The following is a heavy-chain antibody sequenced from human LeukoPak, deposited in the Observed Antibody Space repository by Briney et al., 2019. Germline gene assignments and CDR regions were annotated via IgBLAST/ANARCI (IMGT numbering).Heavy chain of an antibody. Sequence: EASVKVSCKASGYTFTSYGISWVRQAPGQGLGWMRWPSAYNGNTNYAQKLQGRVNMTTHTSTSTAYMELRSLRSDDTAVYYCARSCGGDCYTPLLRYGMDVWGQGTTVTVSS. J-gene: IGHJ6*02. CDR3: ARSCGGDCYTPLLRYGMDV. CDR2: PSAYNGNT. D-gene: IGHD2-21*02. V-gene: IGHV1-18*01. CDR1: GYTFTSYG.